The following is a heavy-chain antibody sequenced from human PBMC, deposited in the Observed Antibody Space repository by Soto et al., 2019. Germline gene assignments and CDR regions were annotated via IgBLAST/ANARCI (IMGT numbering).Heavy chain of an antibody. J-gene: IGHJ4*02. CDR1: GYSFTSDY. CDR3: ARDSSHRDYDFWSGSFDY. V-gene: IGHV1-46*01. CDR2: INPSGGST. D-gene: IGHD3-3*01. Sequence: ALVKGSCKGFGYSFTSDYRHWVRQAPGQGLEWMGIINPSGGSTSYAQKFQGRVTMTRDTSTSTVYMELSSLRSEDTAVYYCARDSSHRDYDFWSGSFDYWGQGTLVTVSS.